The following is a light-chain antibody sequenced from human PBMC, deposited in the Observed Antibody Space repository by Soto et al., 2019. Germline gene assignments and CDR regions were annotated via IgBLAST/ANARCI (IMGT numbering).Light chain of an antibody. CDR1: QSVSNNH. CDR3: QQYGSSGT. CDR2: GAS. V-gene: IGKV3-20*01. J-gene: IGKJ1*01. Sequence: EIALTQFPGTLSLSPGERATLCCRASQSVSNNHLAWYQQKPGQAPRLLIYGASNRATGIPDRFSGSGSGTDFTLTISRLEPEDFAVYYCQQYGSSGTFGQGTKV.